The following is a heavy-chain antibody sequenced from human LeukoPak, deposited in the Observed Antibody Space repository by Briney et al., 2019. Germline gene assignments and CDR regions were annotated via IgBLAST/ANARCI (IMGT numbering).Heavy chain of an antibody. CDR3: AKQAVEGWYLGQFDY. D-gene: IGHD2-15*01. J-gene: IGHJ4*02. V-gene: IGHV4-31*03. CDR1: GASISSGGYY. CDR2: ISYRGST. Sequence: SQTLSLTCTVSGASISSGGYYWSWIRQHPGKGLEWIGYISYRGSTYYNPSLKSRVTISVDTSKNKFSLKLNSVTAADTAVYYCAKQAVEGWYLGQFDYWGQGTLVTVSS.